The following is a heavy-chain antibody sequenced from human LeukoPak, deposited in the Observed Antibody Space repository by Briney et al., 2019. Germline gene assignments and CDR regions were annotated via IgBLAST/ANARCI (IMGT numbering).Heavy chain of an antibody. CDR1: GFTFSSYS. J-gene: IGHJ4*02. D-gene: IGHD6-13*01. V-gene: IGHV3-48*02. CDR3: AKAGYSISWYYLDS. Sequence: PGGSLRLSCAASGFTFSSYSMNWVRQAPGKGLEWVSYISSGSSTIHYADSVKGRFAISRDNAKNSLYLQMNSLRDEDTAVYYCAKAGYSISWYYLDSWGQGTLVTVSS. CDR2: ISSGSSTI.